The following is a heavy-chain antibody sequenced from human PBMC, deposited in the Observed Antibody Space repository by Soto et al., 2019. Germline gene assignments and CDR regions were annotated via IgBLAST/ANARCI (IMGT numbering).Heavy chain of an antibody. CDR3: AKEKDCDYVWWSYRYTSDY. Sequence: HPGGSLRLSCAASGFTFSSYAMSWVRQAPGKGLEWVSAISGSGSTFYADSVKGRFTISRDNSENTLYLQMNSLRAEDTAVYYCAKEKDCDYVWWSYRYTSDYWGQGTLVTVSS. CDR2: ISGSGST. V-gene: IGHV3-23*01. D-gene: IGHD3-16*02. CDR1: GFTFSSYA. J-gene: IGHJ4*02.